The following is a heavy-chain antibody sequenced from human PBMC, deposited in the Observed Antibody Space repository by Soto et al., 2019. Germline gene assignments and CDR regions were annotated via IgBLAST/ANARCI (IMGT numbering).Heavy chain of an antibody. D-gene: IGHD2-15*01. J-gene: IGHJ5*02. CDR3: ARYGGNPRTNWFDP. CDR1: GFRFTSSS. CDR2: ITVGTGNT. Sequence: SVKVSCKASGFRFTSSSVQWVRQARGQRLEWMGWITVGTGNTNYAQKFQERVTITRDMSTSTAYMELSNLRSEDTAVYYCARYGGNPRTNWFDPWGQGTLVTVSS. V-gene: IGHV1-58*01.